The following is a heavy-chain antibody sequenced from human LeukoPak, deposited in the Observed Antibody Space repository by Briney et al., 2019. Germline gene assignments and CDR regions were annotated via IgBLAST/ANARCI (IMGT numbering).Heavy chain of an antibody. J-gene: IGHJ4*02. CDR2: IIPIFGTA. CDR1: GGTFSSYA. Sequence: ASVKVSCKASGGTFSSYAISWVRQAPGQGLEWMGGIIPIFGTANYAQKFQGRVTITTDESTSTAYMELSSLRSEDTAVYYCARGLGGPSYFDHWGQGTLVTVSS. CDR3: ARGLGGPSYFDH. D-gene: IGHD1-26*01. V-gene: IGHV1-69*05.